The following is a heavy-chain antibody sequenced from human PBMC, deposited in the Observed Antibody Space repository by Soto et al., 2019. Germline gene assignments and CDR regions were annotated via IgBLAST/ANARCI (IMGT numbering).Heavy chain of an antibody. CDR2: IIPILGIA. J-gene: IGHJ4*02. CDR3: ASSTGDTAMVTYY. Sequence: QVQLVQSGAEVKKPGSSVKVSCKASGGTFSSYTISWVRQAPGQGLEWMGRIIPILGIANYAQKFQGRVTITADKSTSTAYMELSSLRSEDTAVYYCASSTGDTAMVTYYWGQGTLVTVSS. V-gene: IGHV1-69*02. CDR1: GGTFSSYT. D-gene: IGHD5-18*01.